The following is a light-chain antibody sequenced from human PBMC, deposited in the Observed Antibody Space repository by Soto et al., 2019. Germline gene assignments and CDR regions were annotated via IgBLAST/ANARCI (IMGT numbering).Light chain of an antibody. CDR2: DDN. CDR1: GSNIGRNY. V-gene: IGLV1-51*01. J-gene: IGLJ2*01. Sequence: SVLTQPASVSATPGEKVTISCSGRGSNIGRNYVSWYRQLPGTAPQLLIYDDNKRHSGVPDRLSGSRYGTSASLAIAGLQPGDEADYYCGTWDESLGAGVFGGGTKVTVL. CDR3: GTWDESLGAGV.